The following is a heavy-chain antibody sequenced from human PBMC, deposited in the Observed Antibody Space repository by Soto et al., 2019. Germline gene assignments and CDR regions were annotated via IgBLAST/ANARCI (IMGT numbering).Heavy chain of an antibody. V-gene: IGHV3-23*01. CDR3: ASDQNCSGGSCYAFVEYFQH. J-gene: IGHJ1*01. CDR2: ISGSGGST. D-gene: IGHD2-15*01. Sequence: VGSLRLSCAASGFTFSSYAMSWVRQAPGKGLEWVSAISGSGGSTYYADSVKGRFTISRDNSKNTLYLQMNSLRAEDTAVYYCASDQNCSGGSCYAFVEYFQHWGQGTLVTVSS. CDR1: GFTFSSYA.